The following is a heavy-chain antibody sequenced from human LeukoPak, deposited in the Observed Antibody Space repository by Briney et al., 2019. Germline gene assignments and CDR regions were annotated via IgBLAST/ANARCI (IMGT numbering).Heavy chain of an antibody. CDR3: ARDYDFWSGYYSPTRGYFGY. CDR2: ISSSGSTI. V-gene: IGHV3-11*04. D-gene: IGHD3-3*01. J-gene: IGHJ4*02. Sequence: GGSLGLSCAASGFTFSDYYMSWIRQAPGEGLEWVSYISSSGSTIYYADSVKGRFTISRDNAKNSLYLQMNSLRAEDTAVYYCARDYDFWSGYYSPTRGYFGYWGQGTLVTVSS. CDR1: GFTFSDYY.